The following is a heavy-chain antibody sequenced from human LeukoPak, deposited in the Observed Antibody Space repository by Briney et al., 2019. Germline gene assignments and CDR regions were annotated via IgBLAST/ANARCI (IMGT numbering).Heavy chain of an antibody. CDR3: ARTGVRSGWYGSEYFQH. CDR2: IIPIFGTA. Sequence: SVKVSCKASGGTFSSYAISWVRQAPGQGLEWMGRIIPIFGTANYAQNVQGRVTITTDESTSTAYMELSSLRSEDTAVYYCARTGVRSGWYGSEYFQHWGQGTLVTVSS. J-gene: IGHJ1*01. V-gene: IGHV1-69*05. CDR1: GGTFSSYA. D-gene: IGHD6-19*01.